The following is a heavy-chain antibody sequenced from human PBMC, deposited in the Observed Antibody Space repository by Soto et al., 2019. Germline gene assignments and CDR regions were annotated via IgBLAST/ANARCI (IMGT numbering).Heavy chain of an antibody. V-gene: IGHV1-2*04. Sequence: ASVKVSCKASGYTFTGYYMHWVRQAPGQGLEWMGWINPNSGGTNYAQKFQGWVTMTRDTSISTAYMELSRLRSDDTAMYYCARGDSTDCSNGVCYFLYHHEMDVRGQGNTVTVSS. J-gene: IGHJ6*02. CDR1: GYTFTGYY. CDR2: INPNSGGT. D-gene: IGHD2-8*01. CDR3: ARGDSTDCSNGVCYFLYHHEMDV.